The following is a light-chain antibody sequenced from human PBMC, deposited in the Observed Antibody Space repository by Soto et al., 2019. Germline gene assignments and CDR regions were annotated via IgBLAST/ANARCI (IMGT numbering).Light chain of an antibody. CDR3: QQTYRTPWT. J-gene: IGKJ1*01. V-gene: IGKV1-39*01. Sequence: DIQMTPSPSSLSASVGDRVTITCRASQSISSHLNWYQQKPGKVTKLLIYAASSLHSGVPSRFSGSGSGTDFTLTISSLQPEDFATFYCQQTYRTPWTFGQGAKVEI. CDR2: AAS. CDR1: QSISSH.